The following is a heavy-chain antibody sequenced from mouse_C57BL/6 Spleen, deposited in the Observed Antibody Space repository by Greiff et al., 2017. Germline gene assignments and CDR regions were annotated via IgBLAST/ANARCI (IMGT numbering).Heavy chain of an antibody. Sequence: EVKLMESGGGLVKPGGSRKLSCAASGFTFSSYAMSWVRRTPEKRLEWVATISDGGSYTYYPANVKGRFTISRDNAKNNLYLQMSHLKSEDTAMYYCARDGGVITTAGWYFDVWGTGTTVTVSS. CDR1: GFTFSSYA. J-gene: IGHJ1*03. D-gene: IGHD1-1*01. CDR2: ISDGGSYT. CDR3: ARDGGVITTAGWYFDV. V-gene: IGHV5-4*01.